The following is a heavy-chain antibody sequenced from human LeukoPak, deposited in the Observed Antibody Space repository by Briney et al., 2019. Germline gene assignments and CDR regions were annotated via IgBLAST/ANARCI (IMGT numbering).Heavy chain of an antibody. Sequence: GGSLRLSCAASGFTFSSYSMNWLREAPGKGLEWVSSISSSSSYIYYADSVKGRFTISRDNAKNSLYLQMNSLRAEDTAVYYCARSMTTVTTFDYWGQGTLVTVSS. CDR3: ARSMTTVTTFDY. CDR1: GFTFSSYS. D-gene: IGHD4-17*01. V-gene: IGHV3-21*01. CDR2: ISSSSSYI. J-gene: IGHJ4*02.